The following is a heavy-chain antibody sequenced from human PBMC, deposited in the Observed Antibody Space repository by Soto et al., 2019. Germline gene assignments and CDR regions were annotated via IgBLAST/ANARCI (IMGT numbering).Heavy chain of an antibody. CDR3: AREKSDVLRFLEWLPKGYFDY. J-gene: IGHJ4*02. D-gene: IGHD3-3*01. V-gene: IGHV4-34*01. Sequence: PSETLSLTCAVYGGSFSGYYWSWIRQPPGKGLEWIGEINHSGSTNYNPSLKSRVTISVDTSKNQFSLKLSSVTAADTAVYYCAREKSDVLRFLEWLPKGYFDYWGQGTLVTVSS. CDR2: INHSGST. CDR1: GGSFSGYY.